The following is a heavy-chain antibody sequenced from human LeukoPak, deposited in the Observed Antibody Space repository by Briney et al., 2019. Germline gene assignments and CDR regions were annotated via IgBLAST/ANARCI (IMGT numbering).Heavy chain of an antibody. Sequence: SETLSLTCAVYGGSFSGYYWSWIRQPPGKGLEWIGEINHSGSTTYHPSLKSRVTISVHPSTNQSSLKLSSVPAADPAVYYCARQGMGIAVGIDYWGQGTLVTVSS. J-gene: IGHJ4*02. CDR3: ARQGMGIAVGIDY. CDR1: GGSFSGYY. CDR2: INHSGST. V-gene: IGHV4-34*01. D-gene: IGHD6-19*01.